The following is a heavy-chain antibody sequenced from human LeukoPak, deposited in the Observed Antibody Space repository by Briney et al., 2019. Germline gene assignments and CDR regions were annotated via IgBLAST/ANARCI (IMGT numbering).Heavy chain of an antibody. CDR1: GYTFTSYY. CDR2: INPSGGST. D-gene: IGHD3-9*01. V-gene: IGHV1-46*01. J-gene: IGHJ4*02. CDR3: ARDKYDILTGYYFDY. Sequence: ASVKVSCKASGYTFTSYYMHWVRQAPGQGLEWMGIINPSGGSTGYAQKFQGRVTMTRDTSTSTVYMELSSLRSEDTAVYYCARDKYDILTGYYFDYWGQGTLVTVSS.